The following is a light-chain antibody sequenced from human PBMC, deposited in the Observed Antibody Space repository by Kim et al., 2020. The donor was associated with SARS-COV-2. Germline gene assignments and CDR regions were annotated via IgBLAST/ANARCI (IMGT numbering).Light chain of an antibody. J-gene: IGLJ3*02. CDR1: ALPKQY. V-gene: IGLV3-25*03. CDR3: QSADSSGSSP. CDR2: KDS. Sequence: SPGQTAWITCSGDALPKQYAHWYQQKPGQAPVLVIYKDSERPSGIPERFSGSSSGTTVTLTISGVQAEDEADYYCQSADSSGSSPFGGGTQLTVL.